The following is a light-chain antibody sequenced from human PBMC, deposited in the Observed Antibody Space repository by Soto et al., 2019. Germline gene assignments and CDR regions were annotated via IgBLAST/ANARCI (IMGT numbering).Light chain of an antibody. CDR3: QHRSTWPRT. V-gene: IGKV3-11*01. J-gene: IGKJ4*01. CDR2: DAS. CDR1: QSVTSS. Sequence: EIVLTQSPGTLSLSPGEGATLSCRASQSVTSSLVWYQQKPGQAPRLLIYDASDRATGIPARFSGSGSGTDFTLTISSLEPEDSAVYYCQHRSTWPRTFGGGTKVDIK.